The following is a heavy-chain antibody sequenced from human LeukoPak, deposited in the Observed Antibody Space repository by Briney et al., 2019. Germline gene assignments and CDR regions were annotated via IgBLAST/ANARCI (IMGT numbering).Heavy chain of an antibody. V-gene: IGHV3-53*01. Sequence: GGSLRLSCAVSGFTVSDNYMSWVRQAPGKGLEWVSLIYSGDTTLYADSVKGRFTISRDNAKNSLYLQMNSLRAEDTAVYYCAELGITMIGGVWGKGTTVTISS. J-gene: IGHJ6*04. CDR2: IYSGDTT. D-gene: IGHD3-10*02. CDR3: AELGITMIGGV. CDR1: GFTVSDNY.